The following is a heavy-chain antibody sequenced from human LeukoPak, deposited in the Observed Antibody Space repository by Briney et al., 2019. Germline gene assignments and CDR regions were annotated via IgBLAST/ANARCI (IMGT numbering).Heavy chain of an antibody. V-gene: IGHV1-69*05. Sequence: EASVKVSCKASGGTFSSYAISWVRQAPGQGLEWMGGIIPVFGTANYAQKFQGRVTITTDESTSTAYMELSSLRSEDTAVYYCARVRSSSMNAFDIWGQGTMVNVSS. J-gene: IGHJ3*02. CDR3: ARVRSSSMNAFDI. CDR1: GGTFSSYA. CDR2: IIPVFGTA. D-gene: IGHD6-6*01.